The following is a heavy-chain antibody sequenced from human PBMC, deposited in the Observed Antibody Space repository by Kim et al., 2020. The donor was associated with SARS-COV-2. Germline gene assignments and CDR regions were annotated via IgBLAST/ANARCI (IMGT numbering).Heavy chain of an antibody. V-gene: IGHV3-74*01. D-gene: IGHD1-26*01. Sequence: GGSLRLSCAASGFTFSSYWMHWVRQAPGKGLVWVSRINSDGGTTSYADSVKGRFTISRDNANSTLYLQMHSLRAEATAVSYCASRRYTGNYYYFDSWA. CDR2: INSDGGTT. CDR3: ASRRYTGNYYYFDS. J-gene: IGHJ4*01. CDR1: GFTFSSYW.